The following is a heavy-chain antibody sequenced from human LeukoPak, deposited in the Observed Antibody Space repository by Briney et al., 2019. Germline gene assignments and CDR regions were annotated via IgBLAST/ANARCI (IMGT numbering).Heavy chain of an antibody. CDR1: GFTFGSYS. V-gene: IGHV3-21*01. Sequence: GGSLRLSCAASGFTFGSYSMNWVRQAPGKGLEWVSSISSSSSYIYYADSVKGRFTISRDNAKNSLYLQMNSLRAEDTAVYYCARSVRGNYYGMDVWGQGTTVTVSS. CDR3: ARSVRGNYYGMDV. D-gene: IGHD3-10*01. J-gene: IGHJ6*02. CDR2: ISSSSSYI.